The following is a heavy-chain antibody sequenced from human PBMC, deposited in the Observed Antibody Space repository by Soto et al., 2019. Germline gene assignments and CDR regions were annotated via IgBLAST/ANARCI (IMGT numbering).Heavy chain of an antibody. J-gene: IGHJ4*02. Sequence: GESLKISCAASGFTFSSYSMNWVRQAPGKGLEWVSSISSSSSYIYYADSVKGRFTISRDNAKNSLYLQMNSLRAEDTAVYYCARGAEYDYVWGSYRYDYWGQGTLVTVSS. CDR1: GFTFSSYS. CDR3: ARGAEYDYVWGSYRYDY. V-gene: IGHV3-21*01. CDR2: ISSSSSYI. D-gene: IGHD3-16*02.